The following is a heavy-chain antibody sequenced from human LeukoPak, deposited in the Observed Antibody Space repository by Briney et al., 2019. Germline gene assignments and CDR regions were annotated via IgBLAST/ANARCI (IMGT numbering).Heavy chain of an antibody. CDR2: IYWNDDK. CDR1: GFSLSSSGVG. D-gene: IGHD3-10*01. CDR3: AHCTVQLWFGED. V-gene: IGHV2-5*01. Sequence: SGPTLVKPTQTLTLTCTFSGFSLSSSGVGVGWIRRPPGKALEWLALIYWNDDKRYSPSLKSRLTITKDTSKNQVVLTMTNMDPVDTATYYCAHCTVQLWFGEDWGQGTLVTVSS. J-gene: IGHJ4*02.